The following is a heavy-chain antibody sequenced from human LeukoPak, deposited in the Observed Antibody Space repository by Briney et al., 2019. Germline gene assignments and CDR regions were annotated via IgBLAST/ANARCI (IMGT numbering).Heavy chain of an antibody. J-gene: IGHJ4*02. D-gene: IGHD3-3*01. CDR3: GSQFGVGYYFDY. Sequence: GGSLRLSCAASGFTFSSYAMSWVRQAPGKGLEWVSAIGGNGGDTFYADSVKGRFTLSRDNSKNTLYLQMNSLRVEDTAVYHCGSQFGVGYYFDYWGQGTLVTVSS. CDR2: IGGNGGDT. CDR1: GFTFSSYA. V-gene: IGHV3-23*01.